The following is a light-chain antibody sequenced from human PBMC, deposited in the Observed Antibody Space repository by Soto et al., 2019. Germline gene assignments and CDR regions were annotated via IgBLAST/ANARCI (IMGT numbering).Light chain of an antibody. Sequence: EMVRTQSPATRSVSPGERASLSCRASQSVSSNLAWYQQKPGQAPRLLIYGASTRATGIPARFSGSGSGTEFTLTISSLQSEDFAVYYCQQYNNWPLTFGGGTKVDIK. CDR3: QQYNNWPLT. CDR1: QSVSSN. CDR2: GAS. J-gene: IGKJ4*01. V-gene: IGKV3-15*01.